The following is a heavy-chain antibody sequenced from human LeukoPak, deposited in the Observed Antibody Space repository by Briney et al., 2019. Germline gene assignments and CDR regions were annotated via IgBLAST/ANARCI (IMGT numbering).Heavy chain of an antibody. CDR3: ARTMSGAFDI. CDR2: INHSGST. D-gene: IGHD3-3*01. CDR1: GGSFSGYY. Sequence: SETLSLTCAVYGGSFSGYYWSWIRQPPGKGLEWIGEINHSGSTNYNPSLKSRVTISVDTSKNQFSLKLSSVTAADTAVYYCARTMSGAFDIWGQGTMVTVSS. J-gene: IGHJ3*02. V-gene: IGHV4-34*01.